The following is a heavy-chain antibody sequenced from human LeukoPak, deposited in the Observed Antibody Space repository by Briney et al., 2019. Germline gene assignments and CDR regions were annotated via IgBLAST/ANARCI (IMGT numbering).Heavy chain of an antibody. V-gene: IGHV3-7*03. CDR2: IKQDGSEK. J-gene: IGHJ3*02. CDR1: GFTFSSYW. CDR3: AKDLKLLPDAFDI. D-gene: IGHD2-21*02. Sequence: GGSLRLSCAASGFTFSSYWMSWVRQAPGKGLEWVADIKQDGSEKNYVDSVKGRFTISRDNSKNTLYLQMNSLRAEDTAVYYCAKDLKLLPDAFDIWGQGTMVTVSS.